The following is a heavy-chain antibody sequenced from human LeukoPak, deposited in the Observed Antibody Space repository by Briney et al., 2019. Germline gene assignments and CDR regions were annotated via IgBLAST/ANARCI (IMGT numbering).Heavy chain of an antibody. CDR3: GKDRSFWNGADPDF. D-gene: IGHD3-3*01. J-gene: IGHJ4*02. CDR1: GFMFRNYA. Sequence: GGSLRLSCGASGFMFRNYAMTWVRQGPGKGLEWVAGISGSGDTTKYEESVRGRFTISRDNAQNMLYLEMNSLRGDDTAVYYCGKDRSFWNGADPDFWGQGTLVTVSS. V-gene: IGHV3-23*01. CDR2: ISGSGDTT.